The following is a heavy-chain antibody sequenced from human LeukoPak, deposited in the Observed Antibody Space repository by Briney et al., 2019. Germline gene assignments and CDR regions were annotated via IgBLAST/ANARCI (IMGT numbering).Heavy chain of an antibody. D-gene: IGHD3-16*01. V-gene: IGHV3-9*01. CDR1: GFTFSSYW. CDR3: LGGDSTDFDY. CDR2: ISWNSGSI. J-gene: IGHJ4*02. Sequence: GGSLRLSCAASGFTFSSYWMHWVRQAPGKGLEWVSGISWNSGSIGYADSVKGRFTISRDNAKNSLYLQMNSLRAEDTAVYYCLGGDSTDFDYWGQGTLVTVSS.